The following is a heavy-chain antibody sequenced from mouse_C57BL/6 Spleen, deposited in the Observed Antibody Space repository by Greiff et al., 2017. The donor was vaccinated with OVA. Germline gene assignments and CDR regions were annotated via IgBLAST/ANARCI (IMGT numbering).Heavy chain of an antibody. V-gene: IGHV1-50*01. J-gene: IGHJ2*01. CDR3: ARWGYGSSPYYFDY. CDR2: IDPSDSYT. D-gene: IGHD1-1*01. CDR1: GYTFTSYW. Sequence: QVQLQQPGAELVKPGASVKLSCKASGYTFTSYWMQWVKQRPGQGLEWIGEIDPSDSYTNYNQKFKGKATLTVDTSSSTAYMQLSSLTSEDSAVYYCARWGYGSSPYYFDYWGKGTTLTVSS.